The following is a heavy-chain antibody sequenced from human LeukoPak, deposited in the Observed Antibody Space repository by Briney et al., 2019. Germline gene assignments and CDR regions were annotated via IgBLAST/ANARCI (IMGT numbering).Heavy chain of an antibody. D-gene: IGHD6-13*01. V-gene: IGHV3-23*01. CDR1: GFTFSSYA. CDR2: ISGSGGST. Sequence: PGGSLRLSCAASGFTFSSYAMSWVRQAPGKGLELVSAISGSGGSTYYAYSVKGRFTISRDNSKNTLDLQLNILRAEDTAVYYCAKDREAAAGLFDYWGQGTLVTVSS. J-gene: IGHJ4*02. CDR3: AKDREAAAGLFDY.